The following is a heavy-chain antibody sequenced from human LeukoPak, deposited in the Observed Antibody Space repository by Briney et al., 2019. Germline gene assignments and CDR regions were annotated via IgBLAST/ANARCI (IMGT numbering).Heavy chain of an antibody. Sequence: SETLSLTCTVSGHSISSGYYWGWIRQSPGKGLEWIGNIYHSGSTYYNPSLKSRVTISVDTSKNQFSLKLSSVTAADTAVYYCARDLGGSSRPFFDSWGQGTLVTVSS. D-gene: IGHD2-2*01. J-gene: IGHJ4*02. CDR2: IYHSGST. CDR1: GHSISSGYY. CDR3: ARDLGGSSRPFFDS. V-gene: IGHV4-38-2*02.